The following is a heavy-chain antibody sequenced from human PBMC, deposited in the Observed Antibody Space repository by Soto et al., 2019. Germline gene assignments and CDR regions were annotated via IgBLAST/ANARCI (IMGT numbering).Heavy chain of an antibody. D-gene: IGHD6-13*01. CDR1: GYTFTGYY. V-gene: IGHV1-2*04. Sequence: QVQLVQSGAEVKKPGASVKVSCKASGYTFTGYYMHWVRQAPGQGLEWMGWINPNSGGTNYAQKFQGWVTMTRDTSISTAYMELSRLRSDDTAVYYCAREGVNEQQLVDPNWFDPWGQGTLVTVSS. CDR3: AREGVNEQQLVDPNWFDP. CDR2: INPNSGGT. J-gene: IGHJ5*02.